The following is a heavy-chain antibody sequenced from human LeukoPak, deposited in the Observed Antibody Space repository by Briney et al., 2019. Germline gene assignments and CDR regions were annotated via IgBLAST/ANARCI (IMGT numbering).Heavy chain of an antibody. V-gene: IGHV1-18*01. Sequence: ASVKVSCKASGYRFSIYGITWVRQAPGPGLEWMGFISADNGNTYYAQKFQGRVTMTTDTSTSTAYMELRSLRSDDTAVYYCARAMVVVVAATDWGQGTLVTVSS. J-gene: IGHJ4*02. D-gene: IGHD2-15*01. CDR1: GYRFSIYG. CDR2: ISADNGNT. CDR3: ARAMVVVVAATD.